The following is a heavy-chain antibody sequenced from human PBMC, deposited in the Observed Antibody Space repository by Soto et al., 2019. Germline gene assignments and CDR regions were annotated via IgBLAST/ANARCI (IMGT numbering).Heavy chain of an antibody. D-gene: IGHD2-8*01. CDR1: GFTFSSYA. CDR2: ISYDGSNK. Sequence: TGGSLRLSCAASGFTFSSYAMHWVRQAPGKGLEWVAVISYDGSNKYYADSVKGRFTISRDNSKNTLYLQMNSLRTEDTAVYYCARDWGYCTNGVCYRFDYWGQGTLVTVSS. J-gene: IGHJ4*02. V-gene: IGHV3-30-3*01. CDR3: ARDWGYCTNGVCYRFDY.